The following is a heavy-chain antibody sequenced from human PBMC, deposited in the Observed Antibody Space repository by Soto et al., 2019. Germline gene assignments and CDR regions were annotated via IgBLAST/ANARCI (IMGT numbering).Heavy chain of an antibody. CDR2: IYYSGST. CDR1: GGSISSGGYY. Sequence: PSETLSLTCTVSGGSISSGGYYWSWIRQHPGKGLEWIGYIYYSGSTYYNPSLKSRVTISVDTSKNQFSLKLSSVTAADTAVYYCARDIVTESVSDYYYYGMDVWGQGTTVTVSS. D-gene: IGHD2-15*01. J-gene: IGHJ6*02. V-gene: IGHV4-31*03. CDR3: ARDIVTESVSDYYYYGMDV.